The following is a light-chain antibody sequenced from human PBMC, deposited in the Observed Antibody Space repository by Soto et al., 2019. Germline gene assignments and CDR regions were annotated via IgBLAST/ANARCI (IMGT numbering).Light chain of an antibody. CDR2: DAS. CDR1: LGISSY. J-gene: IGKJ4*01. CDR3: QQLNSYPLT. Sequence: QLTQSPSSLPASVGDRVPLPCRASLGISSYLAWYQQKPGKAPKVLIYDASTLQSGVPSRFSGGGSGTDFTLTISSLQPEDFATYYCQQLNSYPLTFGGGTKVDIK. V-gene: IGKV1-9*01.